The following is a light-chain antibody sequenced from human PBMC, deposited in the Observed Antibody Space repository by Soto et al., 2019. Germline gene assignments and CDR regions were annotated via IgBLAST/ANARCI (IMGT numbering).Light chain of an antibody. J-gene: IGLJ2*01. CDR2: EVT. CDR1: SGDVGAYDY. V-gene: IGLV2-8*01. CDR3: RSYTSISTWL. Sequence: QSVLTQPPSASGSPGQSVTISCTVTSGDVGAYDYVSWYQQHPGKAPKLPIYEVTKRPLGVPDRFSGSKSGNTAYLTISGLQAEDEADYYCRSYTSISTWLFGGGTKVTVL.